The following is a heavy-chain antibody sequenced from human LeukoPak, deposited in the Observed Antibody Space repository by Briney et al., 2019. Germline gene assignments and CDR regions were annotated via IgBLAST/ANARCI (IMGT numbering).Heavy chain of an antibody. CDR2: IHTGGSS. CDR3: ARIFARDV. J-gene: IGHJ3*01. V-gene: IGHV4-4*07. CDR1: GGSIFTYY. D-gene: IGHD2-21*01. Sequence: SETLSLTCAFSGGSIFTYYWSWVRQPAGKGLEWMGRIHTGGSSNYSPSLKSRVTMLLDTSKNQYSLKLPSVTAADTAVYYCARIFARDVWGQGTLVTVSS.